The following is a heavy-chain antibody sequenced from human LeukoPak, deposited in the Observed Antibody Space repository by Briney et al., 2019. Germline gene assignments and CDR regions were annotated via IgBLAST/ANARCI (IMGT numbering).Heavy chain of an antibody. V-gene: IGHV3-30*18. CDR3: AKVAYCSGGSCYDY. D-gene: IGHD2-15*01. CDR2: ISYDGSNK. CDR1: GFTFSSYG. J-gene: IGHJ4*02. Sequence: QTGGSLRLSCAASGFTFSSYGMHWVRQAPGKGLEWVAVISYDGSNKYYADSVKGRFTISRDNSKNTLYLQMNSLRAEDTAVYYCAKVAYCSGGSCYDYWGQGTLVTVSS.